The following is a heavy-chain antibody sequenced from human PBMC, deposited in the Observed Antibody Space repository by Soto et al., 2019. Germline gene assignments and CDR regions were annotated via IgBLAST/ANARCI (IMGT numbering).Heavy chain of an antibody. V-gene: IGHV5-10-1*01. J-gene: IGHJ4*02. Sequence: HGESLKISCKGSGYSFTSYWISWVRQMPGKGLEWMGRIDPSDSYTNYSPSFQGHVTISADKSISTAYLQWSSLKASDTAMYYCASHSSGWYLRLDYWGQGTLVTVSS. CDR1: GYSFTSYW. CDR2: IDPSDSYT. D-gene: IGHD6-19*01. CDR3: ASHSSGWYLRLDY.